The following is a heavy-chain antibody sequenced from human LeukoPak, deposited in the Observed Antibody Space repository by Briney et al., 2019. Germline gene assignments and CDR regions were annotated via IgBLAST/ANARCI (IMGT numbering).Heavy chain of an antibody. Sequence: PSETLSLTCAVSGDSFSSHYWSWIRQPPGRGLEWIGYISYIGNTNYNPSLKSRVTISIDTSKNQFSLKLSSVTTADTAVYYCARDLVTVTKGFDIWGLGTMVSVSS. D-gene: IGHD4-17*01. V-gene: IGHV4-59*11. J-gene: IGHJ3*02. CDR3: ARDLVTVTKGFDI. CDR1: GDSFSSHY. CDR2: ISYIGNT.